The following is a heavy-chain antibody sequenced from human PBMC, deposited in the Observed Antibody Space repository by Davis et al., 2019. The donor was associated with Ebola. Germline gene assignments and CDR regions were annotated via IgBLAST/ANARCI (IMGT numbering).Heavy chain of an antibody. D-gene: IGHD4-11*01. CDR1: GFTFTSSA. V-gene: IGHV1-58*01. J-gene: IGHJ6*02. CDR2: IVVGSGNT. CDR3: AADPKGLHDHYYGMDV. Sequence: SVKVSCKASGFTFTSSAVQWVRQARGQRLEWIGWIVVGSGNTNYAQKFQERVTITRDMSTSTAYMELSSLRSEDTAVYYCAADPKGLHDHYYGMDVWGQGTTVTVSS.